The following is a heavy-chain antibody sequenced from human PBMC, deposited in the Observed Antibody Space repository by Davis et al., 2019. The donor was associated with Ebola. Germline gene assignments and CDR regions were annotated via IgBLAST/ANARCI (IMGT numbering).Heavy chain of an antibody. D-gene: IGHD3-22*01. CDR2: INPNSGGT. V-gene: IGHV1-2*04. J-gene: IGHJ4*02. CDR1: GYTFTSYD. Sequence: ASVKVSCKASGYTFTSYDINWVRQATGQGLEWMGWINPNSGGTNYAQKFQGWVTMTRDTSISTAYMELSSLRSEDTAVYYCARDRDTMIGIYFDYWGQGTLVTVSS. CDR3: ARDRDTMIGIYFDY.